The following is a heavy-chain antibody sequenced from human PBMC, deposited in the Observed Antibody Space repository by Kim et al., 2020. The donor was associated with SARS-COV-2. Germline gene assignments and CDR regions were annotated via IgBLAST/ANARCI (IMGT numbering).Heavy chain of an antibody. Sequence: SETLSLTCAVYGGSFSGYYWSWIRQPPGKGLEWIGEINHSGSTNYNPSLKSRVTISVDTSKNQFSLKLSSVNAADTAVYYCARTGAVVVPAAIRRVDGMDVWGQGTTVTVSS. J-gene: IGHJ6*02. V-gene: IGHV4-34*01. CDR2: INHSGST. CDR1: GGSFSGYY. CDR3: ARTGAVVVPAAIRRVDGMDV. D-gene: IGHD2-2*01.